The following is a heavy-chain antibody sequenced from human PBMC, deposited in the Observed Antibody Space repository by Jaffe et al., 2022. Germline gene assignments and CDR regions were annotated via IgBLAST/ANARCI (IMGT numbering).Heavy chain of an antibody. J-gene: IGHJ3*02. CDR2: ISGSGGST. CDR1: GFTFSSYA. V-gene: IGHV3-23*01. Sequence: EVQLLESGGGLVQPGGSLRLSCAASGFTFSSYAMSWVRQAPGKGLEWVSAISGSGGSTYYADSVKGRFTISRDNSKNTLYLQMNSLRAEDTAVYYCAKGTSTTVTTDNAFDIWGQGTMVTVSS. D-gene: IGHD4-17*01. CDR3: AKGTSTTVTTDNAFDI.